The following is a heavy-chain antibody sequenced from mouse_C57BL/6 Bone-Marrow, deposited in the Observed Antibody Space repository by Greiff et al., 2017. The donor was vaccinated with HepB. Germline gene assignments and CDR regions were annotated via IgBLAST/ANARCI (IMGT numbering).Heavy chain of an antibody. CDR3: TRYYAGTWFAY. D-gene: IGHD4-1*01. CDR2: ISDGGSYT. V-gene: IGHV5-4*03. J-gene: IGHJ3*01. CDR1: GFTFSSYA. Sequence: EVMLVESGGGLVKPGGSLKLSCAASGFTFSSYAMSWVRQTPEKRLEWVATISDGGSYTYYPDKVKGRFTISRDNAKNNLYLQLSQLKSEDTAMYYCTRYYAGTWFAYWGQGTLVTVSA.